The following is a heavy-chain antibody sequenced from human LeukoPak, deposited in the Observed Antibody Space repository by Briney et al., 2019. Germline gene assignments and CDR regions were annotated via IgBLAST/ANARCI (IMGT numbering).Heavy chain of an antibody. V-gene: IGHV4-59*01. J-gene: IGHJ4*02. CDR2: IYYSGST. CDR3: ARGYYGSGSYSQY. D-gene: IGHD3-10*01. Sequence: SETLSLTCTVSGGSISSYYWSWIRQPPGKGLEWIGYIYYSGSTNYNPSLKSRVTMSVDTSKNQFSLKLSSVTAADTAVYYCARGYYGSGSYSQYWGQGALVTVSS. CDR1: GGSISSYY.